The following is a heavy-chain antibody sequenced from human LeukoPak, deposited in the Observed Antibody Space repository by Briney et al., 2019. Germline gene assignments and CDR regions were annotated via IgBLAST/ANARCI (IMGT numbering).Heavy chain of an antibody. Sequence: PGGSLRLSCAASGFTFSSYWMSWVRQAPGKGLEWVANIKQDGSEKYYVDSVKGRFTISRDNAKNSLYLQMNSLRAEDTAVYYCAKEYYYGSGLFDYWGQGTLVTVSS. D-gene: IGHD3-10*01. CDR3: AKEYYYGSGLFDY. CDR1: GFTFSSYW. V-gene: IGHV3-7*01. J-gene: IGHJ4*02. CDR2: IKQDGSEK.